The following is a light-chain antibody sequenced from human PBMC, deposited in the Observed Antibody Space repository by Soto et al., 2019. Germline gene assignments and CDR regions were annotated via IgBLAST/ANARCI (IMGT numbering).Light chain of an antibody. CDR2: GAS. CDR3: QQYGSSPPIT. Sequence: EIELTQSPGTLSLSPGERATLSCRASQSVSSNYLAWYQQKPCQAPRLLIYGASNRATGIPDRFSGSGSGTDFTLTISRLEPEDFAVYYCQQYGSSPPITFGQGTRLEIK. CDR1: QSVSSNY. J-gene: IGKJ5*01. V-gene: IGKV3-20*01.